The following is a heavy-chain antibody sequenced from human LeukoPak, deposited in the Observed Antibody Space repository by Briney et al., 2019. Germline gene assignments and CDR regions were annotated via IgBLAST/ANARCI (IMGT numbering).Heavy chain of an antibody. Sequence: GGTLRLSCAASGFTFSSYGMSWVRQAPGKGLEWVSGISGSGGRIYYVDSVKGRFTISRDNSKNTLYLQMDSLRAEDTAVYYGAKAGRGGAITLVRGVKGDYYYMDVWGKGTTVTISS. J-gene: IGHJ6*03. D-gene: IGHD3-10*01. CDR3: AKAGRGGAITLVRGVKGDYYYMDV. CDR2: ISGSGGRI. V-gene: IGHV3-23*01. CDR1: GFTFSSYG.